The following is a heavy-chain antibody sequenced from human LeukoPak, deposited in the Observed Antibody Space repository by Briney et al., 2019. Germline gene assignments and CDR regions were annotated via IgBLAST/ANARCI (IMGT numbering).Heavy chain of an antibody. Sequence: GGSLTLSCDASAFTFNNYDIACDRHAQGEGREWVICTSGSGTSTYYAYCVKGPFTIARDKTKNTLYLQMDSLSAEDTFAYYCAKVHIAAAATTYFYYCGQGTMVTVSS. CDR1: AFTFNNYD. D-gene: IGHD2-2*01. V-gene: IGHV3-23*01. CDR3: AKVHIAAAATTYFYY. J-gene: IGHJ4*02. CDR2: TSGSGTST.